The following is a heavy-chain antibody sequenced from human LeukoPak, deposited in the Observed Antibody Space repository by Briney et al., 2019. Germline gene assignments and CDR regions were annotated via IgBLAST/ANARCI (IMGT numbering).Heavy chain of an antibody. V-gene: IGHV1-2*06. Sequence: ASVKVSCKASGSTVTGYYMHWVRQAPGQGLEWMGRINPNSGGTNYAQKFQGRVTMTRDTSISTAYMELGRLRSDDTAVYYCARGTTSPMIVVVNPFDYWGQGTLVTVSS. CDR3: ARGTTSPMIVVVNPFDY. CDR2: INPNSGGT. D-gene: IGHD3-22*01. CDR1: GSTVTGYY. J-gene: IGHJ4*02.